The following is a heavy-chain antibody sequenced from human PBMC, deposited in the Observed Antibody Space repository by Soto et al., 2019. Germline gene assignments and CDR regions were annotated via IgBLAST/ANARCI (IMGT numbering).Heavy chain of an antibody. J-gene: IGHJ4*02. D-gene: IGHD1-7*01. V-gene: IGHV4-4*02. CDR2: IYRTGST. CDR1: GGSFTSNNW. CDR3: ASRDPGTSVDY. Sequence: QVQLQESGPGLVKPSGTLSLTCAVSGGSFTSNNWWTWVRQPPGQGLEWIGEIYRTGSTNYNTSLKRRVTISLDTSENQFSLKLTSLTAADTAVYSCASRDPGTSVDYWGQGTLVTVSS.